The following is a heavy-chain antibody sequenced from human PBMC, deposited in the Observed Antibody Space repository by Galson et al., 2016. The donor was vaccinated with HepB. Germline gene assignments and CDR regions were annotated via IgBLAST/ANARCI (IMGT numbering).Heavy chain of an antibody. V-gene: IGHV3-21*01. CDR1: GFTFSSYW. Sequence: SLRLSCAASGFTFSSYWMSWVRQAPGKGLEWVSSISSSSGYTYYADSVKGRYTISRDNAKNSLYLQMNSLRAEDKAVYYCARERGGPGYCDGGSCYQTFDYWGQGTLVTVSS. D-gene: IGHD2-15*01. CDR3: ARERGGPGYCDGGSCYQTFDY. J-gene: IGHJ4*02. CDR2: ISSSSGYT.